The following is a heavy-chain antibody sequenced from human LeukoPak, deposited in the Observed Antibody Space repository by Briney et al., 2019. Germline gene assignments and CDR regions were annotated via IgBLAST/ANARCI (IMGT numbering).Heavy chain of an antibody. CDR1: GYTFTSYG. CDR2: ISAYNGNT. J-gene: IGHJ4*02. D-gene: IGHD3-10*01. Sequence: GASVKVSCKASGYTFTSYGIIWVRQAPGQGLEWMGWISAYNGNTNYAQKLQGRVTMTTDTSTSTAYMELRSLRSDDTAVYYCARPIWFGESKGGGFDYWGQGTLVTVSS. CDR3: ARPIWFGESKGGGFDY. V-gene: IGHV1-18*01.